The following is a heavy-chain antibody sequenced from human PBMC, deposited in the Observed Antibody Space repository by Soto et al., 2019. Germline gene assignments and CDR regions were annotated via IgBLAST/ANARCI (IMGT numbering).Heavy chain of an antibody. D-gene: IGHD3-10*01. J-gene: IGHJ4*02. V-gene: IGHV4-4*02. CDR3: ARNTRGLRPDLAHFFDS. Sequence: QVQLQESGPGLVKPSGTLSLTCAVSSGSISNSNWWSWVRQPPGKGLEWIGEINHSGNVNYNPSLESRVIMSLDKSKNSFSLKLNSVTAADTAVYYCARNTRGLRPDLAHFFDSWGQGTLVTVSS. CDR2: INHSGNV. CDR1: SGSISNSNW.